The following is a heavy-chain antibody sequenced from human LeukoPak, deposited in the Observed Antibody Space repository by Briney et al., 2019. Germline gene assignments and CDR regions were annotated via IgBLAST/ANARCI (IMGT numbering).Heavy chain of an antibody. CDR1: GFTFDDYA. Sequence: PGGSLRLSCAASGFTFDDYAMHWVWQAPGKGLEWVSGISWNSGSIGYADSAKGRFTISRDNAKNSLYLQMNSLRAEDTALYYCAKAKSNMVRGVIDYWGQGTLVTVSS. CDR3: AKAKSNMVRGVIDY. V-gene: IGHV3-9*01. J-gene: IGHJ4*02. D-gene: IGHD3-10*01. CDR2: ISWNSGSI.